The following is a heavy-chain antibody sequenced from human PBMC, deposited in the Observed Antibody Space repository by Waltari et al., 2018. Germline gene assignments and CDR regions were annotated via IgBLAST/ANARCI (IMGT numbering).Heavy chain of an antibody. V-gene: IGHV1-69-2*01. J-gene: IGHJ5*02. Sequence: VQLVQSGAEVKKPGATVKISCKSSGYTFTDYYIHWVKQTPGKGLEWMGRVGPKDGETIYAEKFQDRVTISADTSTDTVYMIMNGLRFDDTALYFCSRSGSDDWFDPWGRGTPVTVVS. CDR1: GYTFTDYY. CDR2: VGPKDGET. CDR3: SRSGSDDWFDP. D-gene: IGHD2-15*01.